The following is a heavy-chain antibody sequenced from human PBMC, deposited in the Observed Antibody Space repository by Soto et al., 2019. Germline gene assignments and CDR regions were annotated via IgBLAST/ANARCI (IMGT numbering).Heavy chain of an antibody. CDR2: IYHSGST. J-gene: IGHJ4*02. D-gene: IGHD1-26*01. CDR3: ARDGSYGSFDY. CDR1: GGSISSGGYS. Sequence: SETLSLTCAVSGGSISSGGYSWSWIRQPPGKGPEWIGYIYHSGSTYYNPSLKSRVTISVDRSKNQFSLKLSSVTAADTAVYYCARDGSYGSFDYWGQGTLVTVSS. V-gene: IGHV4-30-2*01.